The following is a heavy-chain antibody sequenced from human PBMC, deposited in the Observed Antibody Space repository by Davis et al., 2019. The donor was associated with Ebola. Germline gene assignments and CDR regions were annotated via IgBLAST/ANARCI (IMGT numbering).Heavy chain of an antibody. J-gene: IGHJ3*02. CDR1: GFTVSSNY. CDR3: ARYGVHAFDI. Sequence: GESLKISCAASGFTVSSNYMSWVRQAPGKGLEWVSVIYSGGSTYYADSVKGRFTISRDNSKNTLYLQMNSLRAEDTAVYYCARYGVHAFDIWGQGTMVTVSS. D-gene: IGHD4-17*01. CDR2: IYSGGST. V-gene: IGHV3-66*01.